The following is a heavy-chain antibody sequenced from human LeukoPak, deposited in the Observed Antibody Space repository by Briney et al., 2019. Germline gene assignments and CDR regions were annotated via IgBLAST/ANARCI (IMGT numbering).Heavy chain of an antibody. CDR2: TNGDGSDT. D-gene: IGHD6-19*01. CDR1: GFTLSNSW. V-gene: IGHV3-74*01. J-gene: IGHJ4*02. CDR3: AKVSGWALLGYFDY. Sequence: GGSLRLSCAASGFTLSNSWMHWVRQAPGKGLVWVSRTNGDGSDTSYADSVKGRFTISRDNSKNTLYLQMNSPRAEDTAVYYCAKVSGWALLGYFDYWGQGTLVTVSS.